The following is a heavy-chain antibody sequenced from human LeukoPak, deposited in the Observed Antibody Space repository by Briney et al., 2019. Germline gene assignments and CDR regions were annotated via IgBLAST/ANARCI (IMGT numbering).Heavy chain of an antibody. Sequence: ASVKVSCKASGYTFTSYDFNWVRQATGQGLEWMGWMSPNSGKGGYAQKFQGRVTMTRDTSTSTVYMELSSLTSEDTAVYYCARGKSNFDYWGQGTLVTVSS. CDR3: ARGKSNFDY. CDR2: MSPNSGKG. V-gene: IGHV1-8*01. CDR1: GYTFTSYD. J-gene: IGHJ4*02.